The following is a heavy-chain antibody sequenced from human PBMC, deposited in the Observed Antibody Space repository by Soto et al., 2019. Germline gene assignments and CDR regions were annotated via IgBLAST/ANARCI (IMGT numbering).Heavy chain of an antibody. J-gene: IGHJ6*02. CDR3: AASCVACGGFNYYGMDV. CDR2: LYYGRSA. Sequence: SETLSLTCAVSGDSISSYYCMWIRQPPGKGLESIGYLYYGRSANYNPSLKSRVTLSVDTSTNQCSLTLSSMTAADTAVYYCAASCVACGGFNYYGMDVWGQGTTVTVSS. D-gene: IGHD2-21*01. V-gene: IGHV4-59*01. CDR1: GDSISSYY.